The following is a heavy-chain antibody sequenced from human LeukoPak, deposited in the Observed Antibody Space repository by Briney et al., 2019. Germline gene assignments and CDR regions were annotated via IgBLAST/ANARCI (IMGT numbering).Heavy chain of an antibody. V-gene: IGHV3-48*01. Sequence: HPGGSLRLSCAASGFIFSSYSMNWVRQAPGKGLEWVSYISSSSSSIYYADSVKGRFTISRDNAKNSLYLQMNSLRAEDTAVYYCARDRTRADYWGQGTLVTVSS. CDR1: GFIFSSYS. J-gene: IGHJ4*02. CDR3: ARDRTRADY. CDR2: ISSSSSSI.